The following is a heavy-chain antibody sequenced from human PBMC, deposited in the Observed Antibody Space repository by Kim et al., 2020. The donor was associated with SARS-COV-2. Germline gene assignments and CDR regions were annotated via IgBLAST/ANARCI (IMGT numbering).Heavy chain of an antibody. V-gene: IGHV3-23*01. Sequence: GGSLRLSCAASGFTFNTYAMSWIRQAPGKGLEWVSGLSASGGNTYYPDSVKGRFTISRDNSKSTLYLEMHSLRAEDTAVYYCAKDSFRQHHCSNGVCSVFDYWGQGTRVTVSS. D-gene: IGHD2-8*01. J-gene: IGHJ4*02. CDR3: AKDSFRQHHCSNGVCSVFDY. CDR2: LSASGGNT. CDR1: GFTFNTYA.